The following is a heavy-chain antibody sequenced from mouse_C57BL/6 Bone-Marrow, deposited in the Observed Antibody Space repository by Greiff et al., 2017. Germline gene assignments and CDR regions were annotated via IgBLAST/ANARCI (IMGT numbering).Heavy chain of an antibody. D-gene: IGHD2-4*01. CDR3: ARYYDYDDFDY. Sequence: VQLQQSGPELVKPGASVKISCKASGYAFSSSWMNWVKQRPGKGLEWIGRIYPGDGDTTYNGKFKGKATLTADKSSSTAYMQLSSLTSEDSAVYFCARYYDYDDFDYWGQGTTLTVSS. CDR1: GYAFSSSW. CDR2: IYPGDGDT. V-gene: IGHV1-82*01. J-gene: IGHJ2*01.